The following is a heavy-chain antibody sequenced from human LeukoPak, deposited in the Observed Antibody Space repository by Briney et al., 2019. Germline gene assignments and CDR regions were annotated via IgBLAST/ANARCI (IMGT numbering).Heavy chain of an antibody. J-gene: IGHJ4*02. CDR1: GFTLSEYY. Sequence: GGSLRLSCAASGFTLSEYYMSWVRQDQGKGLEWVSYISSSGSTIYYADSVKGRFTISRDNAKNSLYLQMNSLRAEDTAVYYCARNRRDGYNYFDYWGQGTLVTVSS. D-gene: IGHD5-24*01. CDR2: ISSSGSTI. V-gene: IGHV3-11*01. CDR3: ARNRRDGYNYFDY.